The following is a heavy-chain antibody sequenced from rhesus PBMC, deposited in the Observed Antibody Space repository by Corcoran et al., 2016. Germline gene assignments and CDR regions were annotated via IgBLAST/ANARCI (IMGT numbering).Heavy chain of an antibody. CDR2: IYVGSGST. CDR1: GVAFSDYSY. Sequence: QVQLQESGPGLVQPSETLSLTCAVSGVAFSDYSYFSCIRQPPGKRLEWIGQIYVGSGSTYSNPSLKSRVTVSKDTSKNQFSLKLSSVTAADTAVYYCARGTNTVTTKDGWDSWGQGVVVTVSS. CDR3: ARGTNTVTTKDGWDS. J-gene: IGHJ6*01. D-gene: IGHD4-23*01. V-gene: IGHV4S7*01.